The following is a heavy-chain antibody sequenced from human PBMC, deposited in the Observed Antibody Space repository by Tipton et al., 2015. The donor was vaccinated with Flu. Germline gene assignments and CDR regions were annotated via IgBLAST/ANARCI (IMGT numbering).Heavy chain of an antibody. CDR2: IYYTGYP. Sequence: TLSLTCTVSGGSISSSSHYWGWIRQAPGRGLEWVGSIYYTGYPYYNSSLKSRLAMSIDTSKNQFSLKLSSVTATDTAVYYCAKEPPGYWGQGTLVTVSS. CDR1: GGSISSSSHY. J-gene: IGHJ4*02. CDR3: AKEPPGY. V-gene: IGHV4-39*07.